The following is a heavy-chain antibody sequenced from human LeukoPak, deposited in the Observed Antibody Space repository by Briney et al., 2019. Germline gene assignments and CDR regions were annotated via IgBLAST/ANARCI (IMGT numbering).Heavy chain of an antibody. V-gene: IGHV4-34*01. CDR3: ARGPAYGSGSYPGGYFQH. CDR1: GGSFSGYY. Sequence: SETLSLTCAVYGGSFSGYYWSWIRQPPGKGLEWIGEINHSGSTNYNPSLKSRVTISVDTSKNQFSLKLSSVTAADTAVYYCARGPAYGSGSYPGGYFQHWGQGTLVTVSS. CDR2: INHSGST. D-gene: IGHD3-10*01. J-gene: IGHJ1*01.